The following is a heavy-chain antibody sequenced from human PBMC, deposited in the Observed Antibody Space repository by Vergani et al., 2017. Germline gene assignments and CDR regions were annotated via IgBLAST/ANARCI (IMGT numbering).Heavy chain of an antibody. D-gene: IGHD3-3*01. CDR3: ARGVGYYDFWSGYYIDY. J-gene: IGHJ4*02. CDR2: IYYSGST. Sequence: QVQLQESGPGLVKPSETLSLTCTVSGGSISSYYWSWIRQPPGKGLEWIGYIYYSGSTNYNRSLKSRVTISVDTSKNQFSLKLSSVTAADTAVYYCARGVGYYDFWSGYYIDYWGQGTLVTVSS. CDR1: GGSISSYY. V-gene: IGHV4-59*01.